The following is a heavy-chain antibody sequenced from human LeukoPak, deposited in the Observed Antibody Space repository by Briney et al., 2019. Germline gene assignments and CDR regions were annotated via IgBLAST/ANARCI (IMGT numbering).Heavy chain of an antibody. Sequence: SETLSLTCTVSGGSISSYYWSWIRQPAGKGLEWIGYIYYSGSTNYNPSLKSRVTISVDTSKNQFSLKLSSVTAADTAVYYCAREVRFWSGHSPGMDVWGQGTTVTVSS. CDR1: GGSISSYY. CDR3: AREVRFWSGHSPGMDV. CDR2: IYYSGST. V-gene: IGHV4-59*01. J-gene: IGHJ6*02. D-gene: IGHD3-3*01.